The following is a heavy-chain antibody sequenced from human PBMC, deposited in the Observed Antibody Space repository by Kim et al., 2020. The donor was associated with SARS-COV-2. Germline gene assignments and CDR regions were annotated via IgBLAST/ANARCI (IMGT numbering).Heavy chain of an antibody. D-gene: IGHD5-18*01. CDR1: GGSISSSSYY. Sequence: SETLSLTCTVSGGSISSSSYYWGWIRQPPGKGLEWIGSIYYSGSTYYNPSLKSRVTISVDTSKNQFSLKLSSVTAADTAVYYCARLVYRRRLWLHDAFDIWGQGTMVTVSS. CDR2: IYYSGST. V-gene: IGHV4-39*01. J-gene: IGHJ3*02. CDR3: ARLVYRRRLWLHDAFDI.